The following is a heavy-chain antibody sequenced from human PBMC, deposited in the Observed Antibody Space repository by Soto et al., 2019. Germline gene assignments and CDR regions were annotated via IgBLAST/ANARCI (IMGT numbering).Heavy chain of an antibody. CDR1: GFTFSDSW. CDR3: ARGDRGAFDL. V-gene: IGHV3-74*01. J-gene: IGHJ3*01. D-gene: IGHD1-26*01. CDR2: IHSDGSRT. Sequence: EVQLLESGGGLVQPGESLRLSCAASGFTFSDSWMHWVRQVPGMGLVWVSRIHSDGSRTTSADSVKGRFTISRDNASNTVYPQMNSLRAEDTAVYFCARGDRGAFDLWVQGTVLTVS.